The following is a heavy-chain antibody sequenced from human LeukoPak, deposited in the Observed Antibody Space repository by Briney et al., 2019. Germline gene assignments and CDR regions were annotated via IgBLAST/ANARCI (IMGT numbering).Heavy chain of an antibody. Sequence: GGSLRLSCAGSGFIFSAFEMNWVRQAPGKGLEWVSYIGKSGSTIYYADSVRGRFTISRDNSKNTLYLQMNSLRAEDTAVYYCARDKRYCSGGSCSSNGMDVWGQGTTVTVSS. CDR3: ARDKRYCSGGSCSSNGMDV. J-gene: IGHJ6*02. D-gene: IGHD2-15*01. CDR2: IGKSGSTI. CDR1: GFIFSAFE. V-gene: IGHV3-48*03.